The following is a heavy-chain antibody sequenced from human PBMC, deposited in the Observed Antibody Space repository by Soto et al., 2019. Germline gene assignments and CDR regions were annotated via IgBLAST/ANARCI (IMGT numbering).Heavy chain of an antibody. V-gene: IGHV3-11*01. CDR3: ARDPGDHFPEY. CDR2: ITGRTGTI. CDR1: GFTFSDYY. Sequence: GGSLRLSCAASGFTFSDYYMNWIRQAPGKGLEWVSFITGRTGTIYYADSVKGRFTISRDNAKNSLYLQMNSLRAEDTAVYYCARDPGDHFPEYWGQGILVTVSS. D-gene: IGHD3-10*01. J-gene: IGHJ4*02.